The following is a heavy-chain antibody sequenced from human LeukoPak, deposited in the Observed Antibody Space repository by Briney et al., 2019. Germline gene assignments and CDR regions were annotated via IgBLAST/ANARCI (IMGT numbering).Heavy chain of an antibody. Sequence: PSETLSLTCAVYGGSFSGYYWSWIRQPPGKGLEWIGEINHSGSTNYNPPLKSRVTISVDTSKNQFSLKLSSVTAADTAVYYCARGPWEALAPFDYWGQGTLVTVSS. J-gene: IGHJ4*02. CDR2: INHSGST. CDR1: GGSFSGYY. V-gene: IGHV4-34*01. D-gene: IGHD1-26*01. CDR3: ARGPWEALAPFDY.